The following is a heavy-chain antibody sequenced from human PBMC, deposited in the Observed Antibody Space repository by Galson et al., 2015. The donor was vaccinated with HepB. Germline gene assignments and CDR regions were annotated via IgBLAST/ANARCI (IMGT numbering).Heavy chain of an antibody. J-gene: IGHJ3*02. Sequence: SLRLSCAASGFTFSDYYMSWIRQAPGKGLEWVSYISSSGSIIYHSDSVKGRFTVSRDNAKNSLYLQMNSLRAEDTAVYYCASPLLWGGDAFHIWGLGTMVTVSS. CDR2: ISSSGSII. V-gene: IGHV3-11*01. CDR1: GFTFSDYY. D-gene: IGHD3-16*01. CDR3: ASPLLWGGDAFHI.